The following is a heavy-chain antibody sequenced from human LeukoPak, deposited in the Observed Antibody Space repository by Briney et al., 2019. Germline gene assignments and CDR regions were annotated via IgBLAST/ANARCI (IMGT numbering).Heavy chain of an antibody. V-gene: IGHV4-59*01. CDR1: GGSISSYY. CDR3: ARAGEDYSGSWWLWFDP. D-gene: IGHD6-13*01. CDR2: IYYSGST. J-gene: IGHJ5*02. Sequence: SETLSLTCTVSGGSISSYYWSWIRQPPGKGLEWIGYIYYSGSTNYNPSLKSRVTISVDTSKNQFSLKLSSVTAADTAVYYCARAGEDYSGSWWLWFDPWGQGTLVTVSS.